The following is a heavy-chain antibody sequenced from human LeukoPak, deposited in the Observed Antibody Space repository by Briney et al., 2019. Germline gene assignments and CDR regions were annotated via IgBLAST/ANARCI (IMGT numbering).Heavy chain of an antibody. D-gene: IGHD2-21*02. J-gene: IGHJ4*02. CDR2: IILIFGTA. CDR3: ARVLAYCGGDCAYFDY. Sequence: SVKVSCKASGGTFSSYAISWVRQAPGQGLEWMGRIILIFGTANYAQKFQGRVTITTDESTSTAYMELSSLRSEDTAVYYCARVLAYCGGDCAYFDYWGQGTLVTVSS. V-gene: IGHV1-69*05. CDR1: GGTFSSYA.